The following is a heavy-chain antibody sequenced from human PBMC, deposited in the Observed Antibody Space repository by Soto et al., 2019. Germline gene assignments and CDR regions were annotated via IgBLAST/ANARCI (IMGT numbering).Heavy chain of an antibody. V-gene: IGHV3-7*05. D-gene: IGHD2-8*01. CDR2: IKKDGSRT. J-gene: IGHJ3*02. CDR1: GFSLGSYW. CDR3: ARDVSPGTSTLYLDAFDI. Sequence: ESGGGLVQPGGCLRLSCEASGFSLGSYWMTWVRQAPGKGLEWVANIKKDGSRTSYLDSVRGRFTISRDNVGNSLSLQMDSLRAEHTGLYFCARDVSPGTSTLYLDAFDIWGQGTRVTVSS.